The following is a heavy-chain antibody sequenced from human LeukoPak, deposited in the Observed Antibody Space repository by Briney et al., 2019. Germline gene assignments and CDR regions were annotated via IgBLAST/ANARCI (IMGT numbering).Heavy chain of an antibody. D-gene: IGHD3-9*01. Sequence: GSLRLSCAASGFTFSSYSMNWVRQAPGKGLEWVSSISSSSSYIHYADSVKGRFTISRDNAKNSLYLQMNSLRADDTAVYYCAREVGTFGGILTGSDYWGQGTLVTVSS. CDR2: ISSSSSYI. V-gene: IGHV3-21*01. CDR1: GFTFSSYS. CDR3: AREVGTFGGILTGSDY. J-gene: IGHJ4*02.